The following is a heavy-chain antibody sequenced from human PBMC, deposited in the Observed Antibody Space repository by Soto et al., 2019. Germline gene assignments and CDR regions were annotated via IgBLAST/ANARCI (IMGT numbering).Heavy chain of an antibody. V-gene: IGHV1-69*02. J-gene: IGHJ4*02. D-gene: IGHD3-10*01. CDR3: ASRGSYGRDY. Sequence: QVQLVQSGAEVKKPGSSVNGSCKASGGTFSSYTISWVRQAPGQGHEWMGRIIPILGIANYAQKFQGRVTITADKATSTGSMALSSLRSEDTAVYYCASRGSYGRDYWGKGTLVTVSS. CDR2: IIPILGIA. CDR1: GGTFSSYT.